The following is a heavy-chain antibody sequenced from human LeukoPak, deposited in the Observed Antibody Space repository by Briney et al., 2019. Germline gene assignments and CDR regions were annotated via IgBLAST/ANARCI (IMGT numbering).Heavy chain of an antibody. D-gene: IGHD5-24*01. J-gene: IGHJ4*02. CDR3: ARLYLPATRLDY. V-gene: IGHV3-30*04. CDR2: TAYEGSNK. CDR1: GFNYSNYA. Sequence: PGGSLTLSCAASGFNYSNYAMHWLRQAPGKGLEGVAETAYEGSNKYYADSVKGRFTLSRDNYKTKQYLQMNSLRTEDTAVYYCARLYLPATRLDYWGQGTLVTVSS.